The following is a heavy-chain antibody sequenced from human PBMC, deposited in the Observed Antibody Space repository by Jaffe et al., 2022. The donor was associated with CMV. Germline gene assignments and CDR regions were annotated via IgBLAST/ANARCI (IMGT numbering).Heavy chain of an antibody. J-gene: IGHJ6*02. CDR3: ARKQRGITIFGGGIVDYYYYGMDV. D-gene: IGHD3-3*01. CDR2: MNPNSGNT. Sequence: QVQLVQSGAEVKKPGASVKVSCKASGYTFTSYDINWVRQATGQGLEWMGWMNPNSGNTGYAQKFQGRVTMTRNTSISTAYMELSSLRSEDTAVYYCARKQRGITIFGGGIVDYYYYGMDVWGQGTTVTVSS. V-gene: IGHV1-8*01. CDR1: GYTFTSYD.